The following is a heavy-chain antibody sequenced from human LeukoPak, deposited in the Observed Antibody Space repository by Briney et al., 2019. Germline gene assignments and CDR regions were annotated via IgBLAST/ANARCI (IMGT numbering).Heavy chain of an antibody. Sequence: PGGSLRLSCAAPGFTFSSYSMNWVRQAPGKGLEWISYISSSSSTIYYADSVKGRFTISRDNAKNSLYLQLNSLRAEDTAVYYCARVLHKRNYDSSDYYGSWGQGTLVTVSS. CDR2: ISSSSSTI. D-gene: IGHD3-22*01. CDR1: GFTFSSYS. CDR3: ARVLHKRNYDSSDYYGS. J-gene: IGHJ5*02. V-gene: IGHV3-48*01.